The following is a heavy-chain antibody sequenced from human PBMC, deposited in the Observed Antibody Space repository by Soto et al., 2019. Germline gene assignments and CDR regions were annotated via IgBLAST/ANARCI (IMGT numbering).Heavy chain of an antibody. CDR1: GASISCFY. D-gene: IGHD1-1*01. V-gene: IGHV4-4*07. CDR3: VRDGTKSLRDWFDP. Sequence: SETLSLTCTVSGASISCFYSSGIRKSAGKGLEWIGRIYATGNTDYNPSLKSRVMMSVDTSKKQFSLKLRSVTAADTAVYYCVRDGTKSLRDWFDPWGQGISVTVSS. CDR2: IYATGNT. J-gene: IGHJ5*02.